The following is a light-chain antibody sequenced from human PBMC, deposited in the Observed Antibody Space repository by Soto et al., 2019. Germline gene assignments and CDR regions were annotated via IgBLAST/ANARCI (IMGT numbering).Light chain of an antibody. Sequence: QSALIQPASVSGSPGQSITISCTGTSSDVGGYNFVSWYQQHPGKAPKLMIYDVSNRLSGVSNRFSGSKSGNTASLTISGLQAEDEADYYCSSYTTSNTLVFGGGTKLTVL. V-gene: IGLV2-14*01. CDR1: SSDVGGYNF. J-gene: IGLJ3*02. CDR2: DVS. CDR3: SSYTTSNTLV.